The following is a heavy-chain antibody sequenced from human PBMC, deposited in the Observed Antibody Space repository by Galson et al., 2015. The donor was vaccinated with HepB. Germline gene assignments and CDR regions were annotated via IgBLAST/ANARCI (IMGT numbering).Heavy chain of an antibody. CDR3: ARDVTDQNIVVVVAATGWFDP. V-gene: IGHV1-69*06. Sequence: SVKVSCKASGGTFSSYAISWVRQAPGQGLEWMGGIIPIFGTANYAQKFQGRVTITADKSTSTAYMELSSLRSEDTAVYYCARDVTDQNIVVVVAATGWFDPWGQGTLVTVSS. D-gene: IGHD2-15*01. CDR1: GGTFSSYA. J-gene: IGHJ5*02. CDR2: IIPIFGTA.